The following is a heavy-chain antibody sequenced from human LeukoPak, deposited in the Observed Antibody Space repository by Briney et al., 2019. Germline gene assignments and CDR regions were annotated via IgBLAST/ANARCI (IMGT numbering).Heavy chain of an antibody. CDR1: GFTFSSYS. CDR2: ISSSSSYI. Sequence: GGSLRLSCTASGFTFSSYSMNWVRQAPGKGLEWVSSISSSSSYIYYADSVKGRFTISRDNAKNSLYLQMNSLRAEDTAVYYCARDRGYCSGGSCYENDYWGQGTLVTVSS. J-gene: IGHJ4*02. CDR3: ARDRGYCSGGSCYENDY. V-gene: IGHV3-21*01. D-gene: IGHD2-15*01.